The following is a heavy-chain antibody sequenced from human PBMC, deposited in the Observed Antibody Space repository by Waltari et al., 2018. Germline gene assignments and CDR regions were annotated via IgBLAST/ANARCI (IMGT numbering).Heavy chain of an antibody. V-gene: IGHV1-2*06. CDR2: INHSRCGT. CDR3: AREGRGFWSGYDYYGMDV. D-gene: IGHD3-3*01. CDR1: GYTFTGSY. J-gene: IGHJ6*02. Sequence: QVQLVQSGAEVKKPGASVKVSCKASGYTFTGSYMHWLRQAPGQGPEWMGRINHSRCGTNYAQKFQGRVTITADKATSTAYMELSSLRSEDTAVYYCAREGRGFWSGYDYYGMDVWGQGTTVTVSS.